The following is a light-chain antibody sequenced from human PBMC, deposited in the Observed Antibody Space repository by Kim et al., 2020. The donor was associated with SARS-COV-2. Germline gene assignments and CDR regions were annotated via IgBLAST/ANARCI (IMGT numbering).Light chain of an antibody. Sequence: APGKTARITCGGDNIGNKNVHWYQQKPSQAPVLVIYYDRDRPSGIPERFSGSNSGNTATLTISRVEAGDEADYYCQVWDSSNDHYVFGTGTKVTVL. CDR2: YDR. V-gene: IGLV3-21*04. CDR1: NIGNKN. J-gene: IGLJ1*01. CDR3: QVWDSSNDHYV.